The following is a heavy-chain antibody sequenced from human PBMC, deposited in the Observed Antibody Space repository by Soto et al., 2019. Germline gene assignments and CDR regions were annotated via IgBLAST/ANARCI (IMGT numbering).Heavy chain of an antibody. CDR1: GFTVSSNY. V-gene: IGHV3-66*04. J-gene: IGHJ4*02. CDR3: ARHGYSYGGGYFDY. CDR2: IYSGGSA. D-gene: IGHD5-18*01. Sequence: EVQLVESGGGLVQPGGSLRLSCAASGFTVSSNYMSWVRQAPGKGLEWVSVIYSGGSAYYADSVKGRFTISRDNSKNTLYLQMISLRAEDTAVYNCARHGYSYGGGYFDYWGQGTLVTVSS.